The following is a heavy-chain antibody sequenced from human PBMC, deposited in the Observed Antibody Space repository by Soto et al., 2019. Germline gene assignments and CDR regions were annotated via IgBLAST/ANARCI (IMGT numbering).Heavy chain of an antibody. V-gene: IGHV3-21*01. CDR2: ISSSSSYI. CDR3: ARDSEALNTYYYDSSGYYNWFDP. J-gene: IGHJ5*02. Sequence: GGSLRLSCAASGFTFSSYSMNWVRQAPGKGLEWVSSISSSSSYIYYADSVKGRFTISRDNAKNSLYLQMNSLRAEDTAVYYCARDSEALNTYYYDSSGYYNWFDPWGQGTLVTVSS. CDR1: GFTFSSYS. D-gene: IGHD3-22*01.